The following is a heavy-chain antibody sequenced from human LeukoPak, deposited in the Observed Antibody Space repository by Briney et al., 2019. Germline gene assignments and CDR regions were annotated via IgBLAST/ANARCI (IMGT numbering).Heavy chain of an antibody. Sequence: PGESLKISCKGSGYSFTSYWIGWVRQMPGKGLEWMGIIYPGDSDTRNSPSFQGQVTISADKSISTAYLQWSSLKASDTAMYYCARTIAARPGYNWFDPWGQGTLVTVSS. CDR2: IYPGDSDT. CDR1: GYSFTSYW. J-gene: IGHJ5*02. CDR3: ARTIAARPGYNWFDP. V-gene: IGHV5-51*01. D-gene: IGHD6-6*01.